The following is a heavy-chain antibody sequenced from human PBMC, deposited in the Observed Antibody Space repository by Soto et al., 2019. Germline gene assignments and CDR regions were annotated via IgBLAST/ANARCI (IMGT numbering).Heavy chain of an antibody. D-gene: IGHD6-6*01. CDR1: GGSVSSGSYY. CDR2: IYYSGST. Sequence: SETLSLTCTVSGGSVSSGSYYWSWIRQPPGKGLEWIGYIYYSGSTNYNPSLKSRVTISVDTSKNQFSLKLSSVTAADTAVYYCARDVEDSSSSFFDYWGQGPLVTVSS. V-gene: IGHV4-61*01. CDR3: ARDVEDSSSSFFDY. J-gene: IGHJ4*02.